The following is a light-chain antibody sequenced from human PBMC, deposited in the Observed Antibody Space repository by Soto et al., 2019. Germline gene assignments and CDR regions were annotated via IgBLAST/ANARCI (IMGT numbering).Light chain of an antibody. J-gene: IGKJ2*01. CDR1: QGISTY. CDR3: QQSYRTPYT. Sequence: DIKMTQSPSSLSASVGDRVTITCRASQGISTYLVWYQQRQGRAPKLLIYAASSLLSGGPSRFSGSGSGTDFTLTISSLQPEDFATYYCQQSYRTPYTFGQGTKLETK. CDR2: AAS. V-gene: IGKV1-39*01.